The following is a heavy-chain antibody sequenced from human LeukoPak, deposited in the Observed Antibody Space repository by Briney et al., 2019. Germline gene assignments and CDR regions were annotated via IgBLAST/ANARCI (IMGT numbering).Heavy chain of an antibody. CDR3: ARGAAADDY. D-gene: IGHD6-13*01. V-gene: IGHV4-34*01. J-gene: IGHJ4*02. CDR1: GGSFSGYY. Sequence: SETLSLTCAVYGGSFSGYYWSWIRQPPGKGLEWIGEINHSGSTNYNPSLKSRVTISVDTSKNQFSLKLSSVTAADTAVYYCARGAAADDYWGQGTLVTVSS. CDR2: INHSGST.